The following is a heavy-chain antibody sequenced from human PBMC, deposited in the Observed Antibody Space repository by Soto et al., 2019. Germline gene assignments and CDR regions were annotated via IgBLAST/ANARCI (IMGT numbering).Heavy chain of an antibody. CDR1: GGTFSSYA. CDR2: IIPIFGTA. Sequence: QVQLVQSGAEVKKPGSSVKVSCKASGGTFSSYAISWVRQAPGQGLEWMGGIIPIFGTANYAQKFQGRVTITADESTSTAYMELSSLRSEDTAVYYCAREYYDILTGYYNSPYYFDYWGQGTLVTVSS. D-gene: IGHD3-9*01. V-gene: IGHV1-69*01. J-gene: IGHJ4*02. CDR3: AREYYDILTGYYNSPYYFDY.